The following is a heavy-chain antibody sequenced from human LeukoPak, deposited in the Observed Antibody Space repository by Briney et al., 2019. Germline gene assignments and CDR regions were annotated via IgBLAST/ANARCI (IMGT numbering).Heavy chain of an antibody. CDR1: GYTFTSYY. Sequence: ASVKVSCKASGYTFTSYYLNWVRQAPGQGLEWMGIINPSGGSTSNAQKFQGRVTMTRDTSTSTVYMELSSLRSEDTAVYYCARARSSGYFAYYAMHVWPQGTTVSVS. V-gene: IGHV1-46*01. J-gene: IGHJ6*02. CDR2: INPSGGST. D-gene: IGHD3-22*01. CDR3: ARARSSGYFAYYAMHV.